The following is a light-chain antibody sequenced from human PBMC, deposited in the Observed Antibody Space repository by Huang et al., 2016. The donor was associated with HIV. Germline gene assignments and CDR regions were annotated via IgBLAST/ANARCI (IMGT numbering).Light chain of an antibody. CDR2: DAS. J-gene: IGKJ4*01. CDR3: QQRSNWPLT. Sequence: EIVLTQSPATLSLFPWERATLSCRASQSVSSYLAWYQQKPGQAPRLLIYDASNRATGIPARFSGSGSGTDFTLTISSLEPEDVAVYYCQQRSNWPLTFGGGTKVEIK. CDR1: QSVSSY. V-gene: IGKV3-11*01.